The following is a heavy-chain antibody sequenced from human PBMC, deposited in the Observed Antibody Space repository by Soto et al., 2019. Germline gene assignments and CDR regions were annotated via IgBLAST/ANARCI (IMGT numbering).Heavy chain of an antibody. Sequence: GASVKVSCKASGGTFSSYAISWVRQAPGQGLEWMGGIIPIFGTANYAQKFQGRVTITADKSTSTAYMELSSLRSEDTAVYYCARSPYYYDSSGYQYNSSDPWGQGPLVTLSS. J-gene: IGHJ5*02. CDR2: IIPIFGTA. V-gene: IGHV1-69*06. CDR1: GGTFSSYA. D-gene: IGHD3-22*01. CDR3: ARSPYYYDSSGYQYNSSDP.